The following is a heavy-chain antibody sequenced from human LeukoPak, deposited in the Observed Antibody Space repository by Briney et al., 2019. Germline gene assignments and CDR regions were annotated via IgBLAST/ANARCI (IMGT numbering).Heavy chain of an antibody. CDR3: ARDRSTYYYDSSGYYDY. J-gene: IGHJ4*02. D-gene: IGHD3-22*01. CDR1: GYTFTGYF. CDR2: INPNSGGT. V-gene: IGHV1-2*02. Sequence: GASLKVSCKSSGYTFTGYFVHWVRQAPGQGLEWMGWINPNSGGTNYAQKFQGRVTMTRDTSISIAYMELSRLRSDDTAVYYCARDRSTYYYDSSGYYDYWGQGTLVTVSS.